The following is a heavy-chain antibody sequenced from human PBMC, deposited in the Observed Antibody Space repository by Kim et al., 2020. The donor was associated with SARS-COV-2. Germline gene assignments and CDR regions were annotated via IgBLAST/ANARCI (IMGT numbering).Heavy chain of an antibody. CDR2: ISYDGSNK. CDR3: ARDWGIAVAGSKSLFDY. D-gene: IGHD6-19*01. V-gene: IGHV3-33*05. J-gene: IGHJ4*01. Sequence: GGSLRLSCAASGFTFSSYGMHWVRQAPGKGLEWVAVISYDGSNKYYADSVKGRFTISRDNSKNTLYLQMNSLRAEDTAVYYCARDWGIAVAGSKSLFDY. CDR1: GFTFSSYG.